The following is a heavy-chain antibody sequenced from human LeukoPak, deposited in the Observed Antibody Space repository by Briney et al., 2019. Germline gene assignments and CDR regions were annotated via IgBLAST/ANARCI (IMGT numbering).Heavy chain of an antibody. CDR3: AAPDSSVWTSDFDH. D-gene: IGHD6-19*01. V-gene: IGHV1-2*02. CDR2: INPNSAGT. Sequence: ASVTASCKASGYTFSDYYIHWVRQVPGQGLEWMGWINPNSAGTKFAQKFQGRVIMTGDTSISTAYMELSRLRSDDTAVYYCAAPDSSVWTSDFDHWGQGTLVTVSS. CDR1: GYTFSDYY. J-gene: IGHJ4*02.